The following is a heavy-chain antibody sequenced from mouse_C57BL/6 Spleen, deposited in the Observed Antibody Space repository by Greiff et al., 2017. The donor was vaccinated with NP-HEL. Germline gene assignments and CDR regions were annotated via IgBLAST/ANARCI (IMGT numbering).Heavy chain of an antibody. D-gene: IGHD1-1*01. Sequence: VMLVESGPGLVAPSQSLSITCTVSGFSLTSYGVHWVRQPPGKGLEWLVVIWSDGSTTYNSALKSRLSISKDNSKSQVFLKMNSLQTDDTAMYYCARHTYYYGSSYAMDYWGQGTSVTVSS. CDR3: ARHTYYYGSSYAMDY. CDR2: IWSDGST. CDR1: GFSLTSYG. J-gene: IGHJ4*01. V-gene: IGHV2-6-1*01.